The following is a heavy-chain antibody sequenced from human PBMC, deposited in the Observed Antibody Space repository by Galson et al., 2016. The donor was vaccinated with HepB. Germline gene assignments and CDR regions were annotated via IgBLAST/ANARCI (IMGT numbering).Heavy chain of an antibody. Sequence: SLRLSCAASGFIFSSYTMNWVRQAPGKGLQWVSDIDGEGHTTHHADSVKGRFTMSRDNSQDTVYLEMKSVRVEDTAIYYCAIGATGATWRNWGQGTLVTVSS. J-gene: IGHJ4*02. CDR1: GFIFSSYT. CDR2: IDGEGHTT. CDR3: AIGATGATWRN. V-gene: IGHV3-23*01. D-gene: IGHD1-1*01.